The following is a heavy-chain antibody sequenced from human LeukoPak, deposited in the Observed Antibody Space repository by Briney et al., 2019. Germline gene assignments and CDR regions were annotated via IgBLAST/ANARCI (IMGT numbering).Heavy chain of an antibody. CDR3: ARGTTTSQFDY. V-gene: IGHV4-61*01. D-gene: IGHD4-11*01. CDR2: ISYSGST. CDR1: GGSVSSGSYF. Sequence: SETLSLTCTVSGGSVSSGSYFWSWIRQPPGKGLEYIGYISYSGSTNYNPSLKSRVTISVDTSKNQFSLNLSSVTAADTAVYFCARGTTTSQFDYWGPGTLVTVSS. J-gene: IGHJ4*02.